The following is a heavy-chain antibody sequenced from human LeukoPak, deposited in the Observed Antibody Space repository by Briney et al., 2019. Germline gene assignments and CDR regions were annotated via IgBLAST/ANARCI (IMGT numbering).Heavy chain of an antibody. Sequence: PTGESLRLSCAASGFTVSRNYMSWVRQAPGKGLEWVSIISGSGSRTFYADSVKGRFTISRDNSKNTLYLQMNSQRAEDTAVYYCAKGRRSSFWYQELDYWGQGTLVTVSS. D-gene: IGHD6-13*01. CDR1: GFTVSRNY. V-gene: IGHV3-23*01. J-gene: IGHJ4*02. CDR3: AKGRRSSFWYQELDY. CDR2: ISGSGSRT.